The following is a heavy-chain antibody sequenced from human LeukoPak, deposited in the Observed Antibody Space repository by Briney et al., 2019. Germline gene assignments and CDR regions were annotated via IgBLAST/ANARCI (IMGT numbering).Heavy chain of an antibody. Sequence: PGGSLRLSCAASGFTFSSYAMSWVRQAPGKGLEWVSAISGSGGSTYYADSVKGRFTISRDNSKNTLYLQMNSLRAEDTAVYYCAKVNYSWELHQDYFDYWGQGTLVTVSS. J-gene: IGHJ4*02. V-gene: IGHV3-23*01. D-gene: IGHD1-26*01. CDR1: GFTFSSYA. CDR3: AKVNYSWELHQDYFDY. CDR2: ISGSGGST.